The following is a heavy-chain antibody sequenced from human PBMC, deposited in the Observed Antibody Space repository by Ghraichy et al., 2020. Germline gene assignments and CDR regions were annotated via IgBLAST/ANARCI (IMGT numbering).Heavy chain of an antibody. Sequence: GGSLRLSCAASGFTFSSYWMHWVRQAPGKGLVWVSRITSDGSSTNYADSVKGQFTISRDNAKNTLFLQMTSLSAEDTAVYYCARSPWGGSGFDHWGQGTPVTVSS. CDR2: ITSDGSST. D-gene: IGHD7-27*01. V-gene: IGHV3-74*01. CDR3: ARSPWGGSGFDH. J-gene: IGHJ4*02. CDR1: GFTFSSYW.